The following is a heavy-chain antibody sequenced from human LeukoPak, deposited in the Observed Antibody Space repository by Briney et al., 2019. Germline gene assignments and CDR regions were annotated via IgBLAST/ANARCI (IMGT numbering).Heavy chain of an antibody. CDR2: FDPEDGET. Sequence: ASVKVSCKVSGYTLTELSMHWVRQAPGKGLEWMGGFDPEDGETIYAQKFQGRVTMTEDTSTDTAYMELRSLRSDDTAVYYCASQRGYSGYDYLDYWGQGTLVTVSS. J-gene: IGHJ4*02. V-gene: IGHV1-24*01. CDR3: ASQRGYSGYDYLDY. CDR1: GYTLTELS. D-gene: IGHD5-12*01.